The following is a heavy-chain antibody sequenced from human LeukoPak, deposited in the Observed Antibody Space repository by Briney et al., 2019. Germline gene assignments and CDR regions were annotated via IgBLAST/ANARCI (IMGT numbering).Heavy chain of an antibody. CDR2: ISGSGGST. J-gene: IGHJ4*02. D-gene: IGHD2-2*01. V-gene: IGHV3-23*01. CDR3: AKVFSGPFVVPAAWGDNDY. Sequence: GGSLRLSCAASGFTFSSYAMSWVRQAPGKGLEWVSAISGSGGSTYYADSVKGRFTISRDNSKNTLYLQMNSLRAEDTAVYYCAKVFSGPFVVPAAWGDNDYWGQGTLVTVSS. CDR1: GFTFSSYA.